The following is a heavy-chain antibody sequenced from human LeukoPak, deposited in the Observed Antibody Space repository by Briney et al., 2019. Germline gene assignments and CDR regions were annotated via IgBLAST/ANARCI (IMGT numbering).Heavy chain of an antibody. D-gene: IGHD3-16*01. V-gene: IGHV1-46*01. CDR3: ARGKGVMITFGGVMGY. CDR2: INPSGGST. CDR1: GYTFTSYY. Sequence: GASVKVSCKASGYTFTSYYMHWVRQAPGQGLEWMGIINPSGGSTSYAQKFQGRVTMTRDTSTSTVYMELSSLRSEDTAVYYCARGKGVMITFGGVMGYWGQGTLVTVSS. J-gene: IGHJ4*02.